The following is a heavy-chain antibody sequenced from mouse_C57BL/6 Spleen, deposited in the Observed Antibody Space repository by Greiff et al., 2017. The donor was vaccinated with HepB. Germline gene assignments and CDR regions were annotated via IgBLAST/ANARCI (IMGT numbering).Heavy chain of an antibody. J-gene: IGHJ2*01. CDR3: ARVRDYDAGCFDY. Sequence: VQLQQSGPELVKPGASVKISCKASGYSFTGYYMNWVKQSPEKSLEWIGEINPSTGGTTYNQKFKAKATLTVDKSSSTAYMQLKSLTSEDSAVNYWARVRDYDAGCFDYWGQGTTLTVSS. V-gene: IGHV1-42*01. CDR1: GYSFTGYY. CDR2: INPSTGGT. D-gene: IGHD2-4*01.